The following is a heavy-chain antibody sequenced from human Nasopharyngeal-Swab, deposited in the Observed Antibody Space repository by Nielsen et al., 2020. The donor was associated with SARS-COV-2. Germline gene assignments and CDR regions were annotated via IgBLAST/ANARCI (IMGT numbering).Heavy chain of an antibody. CDR1: GFTFSSYA. V-gene: IGHV3-23*03. D-gene: IGHD6-6*01. Sequence: GESLKISCAASGFTFSSYALSLVRQAPGKGLEWVSVIYSGCSSTYYADSVKGRFTISRDNSKNTLYLQMNSLRAEDTAVYYCAKGWVSSSPPSFDYWGQGTLVTVSS. CDR3: AKGWVSSSPPSFDY. CDR2: IYSGCSST. J-gene: IGHJ4*02.